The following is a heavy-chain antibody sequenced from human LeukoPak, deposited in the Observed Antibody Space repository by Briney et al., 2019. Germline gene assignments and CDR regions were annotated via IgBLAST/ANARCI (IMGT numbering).Heavy chain of an antibody. J-gene: IGHJ4*02. CDR3: AKDHGIAAADDY. D-gene: IGHD6-13*01. V-gene: IGHV3-23*01. CDR1: GFTVSSNY. CDR2: ISGSGGST. Sequence: GGSLRLSCAASGFTVSSNYMSWVRQAPGKGLEWVSAISGSGGSTYYADSVKGRFTISRDNSKNTLYLQMNSLRAEDTAVYYCAKDHGIAAADDYWGQGTLVTVSS.